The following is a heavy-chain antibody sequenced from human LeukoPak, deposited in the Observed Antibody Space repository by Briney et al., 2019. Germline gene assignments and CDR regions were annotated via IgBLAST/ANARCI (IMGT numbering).Heavy chain of an antibody. CDR2: IIPIFGTA. V-gene: IGHV1-69*13. CDR3: ARVARSSGSYGAAFDI. D-gene: IGHD1-26*01. CDR1: GGTFSSYA. J-gene: IGHJ3*02. Sequence: SVKVSCKASGGTFSSYAISWVRQAPGQGLEWMGGIIPIFGTANYAQKFQGRVTITADESTSTAYMELSSLRSEDTAVYYCARVARSSGSYGAAFDIWGQGTMVTVSS.